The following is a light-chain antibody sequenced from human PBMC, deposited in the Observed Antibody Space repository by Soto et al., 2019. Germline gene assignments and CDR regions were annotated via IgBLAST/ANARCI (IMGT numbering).Light chain of an antibody. CDR1: QSVTYRY. J-gene: IGKJ1*01. CDR3: QQYGSSGT. V-gene: IGKV3-20*01. CDR2: AAS. Sequence: VLTQSPGTVALTPGERVTLSCRASQSVTYRYLAWYQQKPGQAPSLLIYAASTRATGIPDRFSGSGSGTDFTLTISRLEPDDFAVYYCQQYGSSGTFGQGTIADIK.